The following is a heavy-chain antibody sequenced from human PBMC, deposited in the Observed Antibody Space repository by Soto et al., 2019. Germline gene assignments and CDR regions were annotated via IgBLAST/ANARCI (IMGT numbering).Heavy chain of an antibody. CDR1: GVSISSYY. J-gene: IGHJ4*02. D-gene: IGHD2-2*01. V-gene: IGHV4-59*01. CDR3: ARSRGGYFDY. Sequence: QVQLQESGPGLVKPSETLSLTCSVSGVSISSYYWSWIRQPPGKGLEWIGYIYHSGSTNYNPSLKSRVTISVDTSKNQFSLKLSSVTAADTAVYYCARSRGGYFDYWGQGTLVTVTS. CDR2: IYHSGST.